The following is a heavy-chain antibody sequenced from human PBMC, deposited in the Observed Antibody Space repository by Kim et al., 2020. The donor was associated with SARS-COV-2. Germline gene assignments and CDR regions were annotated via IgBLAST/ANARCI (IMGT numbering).Heavy chain of an antibody. Sequence: GGSLRLSCAASGFTFSNAWMSWVRQAPGRGLEWVGRVKSKNDGGTTEYAAPVKGRFTISRDDSKNTLYLEMDSLKAEDTAVYYCAADVPVPLAQIDYWGRGTLVTVSS. CDR3: AADVPVPLAQIDY. CDR1: GFTFSNAW. V-gene: IGHV3-15*01. CDR2: VKSKNDGGTT. D-gene: IGHD3-10*02. J-gene: IGHJ4*02.